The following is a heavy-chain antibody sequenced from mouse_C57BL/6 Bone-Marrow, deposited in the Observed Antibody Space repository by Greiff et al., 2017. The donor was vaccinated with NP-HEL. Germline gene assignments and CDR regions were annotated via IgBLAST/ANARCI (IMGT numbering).Heavy chain of an antibody. CDR2: IYPGDGDT. CDR3: ANWEDAMDY. D-gene: IGHD4-1*01. Sequence: VQLQQSGPELVKPGASVKISCKASGYAFSSSWMNWVKQRPGKGLEWIGRIYPGDGDTNYNGKFKGKATLTAAKSSSTAYMQLSSQTTEDAAVYFCANWEDAMDYWGQGTSVTVSS. CDR1: GYAFSSSW. V-gene: IGHV1-82*01. J-gene: IGHJ4*01.